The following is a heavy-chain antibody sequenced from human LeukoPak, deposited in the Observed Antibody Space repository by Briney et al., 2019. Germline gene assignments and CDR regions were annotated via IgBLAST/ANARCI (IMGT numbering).Heavy chain of an antibody. D-gene: IGHD5-18*01. CDR2: ISSSSSTI. V-gene: IGHV3-48*04. CDR3: ARDGRDTAMVHRGTYQLPFDP. CDR1: GFTFSSYS. Sequence: GSLRLSCAASGFTFSSYSMNWVRQAPGKGLEWVSYISSSSSTIYYADSVKGRFTISRDDAKNSLYLQMNSLRAEDTAVYYCARDGRDTAMVHRGTYQLPFDPWGQGTLVTVSS. J-gene: IGHJ5*02.